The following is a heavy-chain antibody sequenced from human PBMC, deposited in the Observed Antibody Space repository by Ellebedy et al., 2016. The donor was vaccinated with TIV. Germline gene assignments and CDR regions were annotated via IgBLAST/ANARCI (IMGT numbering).Heavy chain of an antibody. CDR3: ATFNQYYTYLGV. J-gene: IGHJ6*03. CDR2: ISNRDRT. CDR1: GGSISSSYNY. D-gene: IGHD1-14*01. V-gene: IGHV4-39*01. Sequence: SETLSLXXTVSGGSISSSYNYWVWIRQPPGKGLEWIGTISNRDRTDYNPSLKSRVFILVDASKNQFFLKLTSVTAADTAVYYCATFNQYYTYLGVWGKGTAVTVSS.